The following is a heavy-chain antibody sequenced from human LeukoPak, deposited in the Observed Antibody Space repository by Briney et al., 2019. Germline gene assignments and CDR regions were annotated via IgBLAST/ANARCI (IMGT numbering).Heavy chain of an antibody. Sequence: GGSLRLSCAASGFTFSSYAMHWVRQAPGKGLEWVANIKQDGSEKYYVDSVKGRFTISRDNAKNSLYLQMNSLRAEDTAVYYCARSRGGYSYGSPVYYYYGMDVWGQGTTVTVSS. J-gene: IGHJ6*02. D-gene: IGHD5-18*01. CDR2: IKQDGSEK. CDR1: GFTFSSYA. V-gene: IGHV3-7*01. CDR3: ARSRGGYSYGSPVYYYYGMDV.